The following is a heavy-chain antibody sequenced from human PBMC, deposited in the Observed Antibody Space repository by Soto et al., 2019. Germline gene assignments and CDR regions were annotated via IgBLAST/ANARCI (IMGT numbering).Heavy chain of an antibody. Sequence: GGSLRLSCAASGFTFSSYAMSWVRQAPGKGLEWVSAISGSGGSTYYADSVKGRFTISRDNSKNTLYLQMNSLRAEDTAVYYCANGGSDYGDYFDYWGQGTLVTVSS. CDR2: ISGSGGST. V-gene: IGHV3-23*01. D-gene: IGHD4-17*01. J-gene: IGHJ4*02. CDR1: GFTFSSYA. CDR3: ANGGSDYGDYFDY.